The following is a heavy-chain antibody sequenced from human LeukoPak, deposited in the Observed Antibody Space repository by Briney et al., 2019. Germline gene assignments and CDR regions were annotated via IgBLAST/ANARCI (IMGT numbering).Heavy chain of an antibody. V-gene: IGHV3-23*01. Sequence: SGRSLRLSCAASGFTFSSYAMSWVRQAPRKGLEWVSAISGSGGSTYYADSWNGRFTISRDNSKNTLYLQMNSMRAEDTAVYYCAKDITGYSSGWFIPWGQGTLVTVSS. J-gene: IGHJ5*02. CDR2: ISGSGGST. CDR1: GFTFSSYA. CDR3: AKDITGYSSGWFIP. D-gene: IGHD6-19*01.